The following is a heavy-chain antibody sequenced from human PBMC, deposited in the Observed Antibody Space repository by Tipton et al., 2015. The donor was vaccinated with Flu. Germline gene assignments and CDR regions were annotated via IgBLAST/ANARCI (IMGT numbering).Heavy chain of an antibody. CDR2: IYYSGST. CDR3: ARHSRTSRSTTPYYDYYYGMDV. Sequence: TLSLTCTVSGGSISSYYWSWIRQPPGKGLEWIGYIYYSGSTNYNPSLKSRVTISVDTSKNQFSLKLSSVTAADTAVYYCARHSRTSRSTTPYYDYYYGMDVWGQGTTVTVSS. CDR1: GGSISSYY. D-gene: IGHD1-14*01. J-gene: IGHJ6*02. V-gene: IGHV4-59*08.